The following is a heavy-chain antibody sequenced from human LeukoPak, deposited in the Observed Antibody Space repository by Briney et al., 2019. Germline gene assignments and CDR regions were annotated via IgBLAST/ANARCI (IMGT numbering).Heavy chain of an antibody. CDR2: MNPKSGNS. CDR3: VDPDR. V-gene: IGHV1-8*02. J-gene: IGHJ1*01. Sequence: RASVKVSCKASGYTFTSYYMHWVRQAPGQGLEWMGWMNPKSGNSGYAQKFQGRVTMTRNTSIATAYMEVSNLRFDDTAVYYCVDPDRWGQGTLVTVSS. CDR1: GYTFTSYY. D-gene: IGHD3-22*01.